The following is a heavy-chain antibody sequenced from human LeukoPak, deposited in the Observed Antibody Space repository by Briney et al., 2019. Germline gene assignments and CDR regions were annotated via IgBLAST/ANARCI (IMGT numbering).Heavy chain of an antibody. CDR2: ISYDGSNK. V-gene: IGHV3-30-3*01. J-gene: IGHJ4*02. CDR3: ARAGISFFDY. D-gene: IGHD1-1*01. CDR1: GFTFGRYA. Sequence: GGSLRLSCAASGFTFGRYAMHWVRQAPGKGLEWVAVISYDGSNKYYADSVKGRFTISRDNSKNTLYLQMNSLRAEDTAVYYCARAGISFFDYWGQGALVTVSS.